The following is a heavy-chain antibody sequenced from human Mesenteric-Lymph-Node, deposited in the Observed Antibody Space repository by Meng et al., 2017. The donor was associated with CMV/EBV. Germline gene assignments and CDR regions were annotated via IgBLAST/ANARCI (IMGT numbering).Heavy chain of an antibody. CDR3: ARMTPGEAPADYFDY. J-gene: IGHJ4*02. CDR2: IKQDGSEK. Sequence: SGVHFSSYWVSWVSQAPGKGLEWVAKIKQDGSEKYYVDSVKGRFTISRDNAKNSLYLQMNSLRAEDTAVYYCARMTPGEAPADYFDYWGQGTLVTVSS. V-gene: IGHV3-7*01. CDR1: GVHFSSYW. D-gene: IGHD3-16*01.